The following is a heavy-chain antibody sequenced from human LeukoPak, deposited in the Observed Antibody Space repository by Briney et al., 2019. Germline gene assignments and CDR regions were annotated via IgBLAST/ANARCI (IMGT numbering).Heavy chain of an antibody. J-gene: IGHJ4*02. Sequence: ASVKVSCKASGYTFTSYDINWVRQAPGQGLEWMGWMNPNSGNTGYAQKFQGRVTMTRNTSISTAYMELSSLRSEDTAVYYCARGLGTIRSLRYYFDYWGQGTLVTVSS. V-gene: IGHV1-8*01. CDR3: ARGLGTIRSLRYYFDY. CDR2: MNPNSGNT. D-gene: IGHD7-27*01. CDR1: GYTFTSYD.